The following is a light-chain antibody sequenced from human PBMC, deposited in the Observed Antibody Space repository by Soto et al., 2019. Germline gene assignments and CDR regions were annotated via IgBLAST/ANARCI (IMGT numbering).Light chain of an antibody. CDR3: QQHKSYSRT. J-gene: IGKJ1*01. CDR2: KAS. Sequence: DIQMTQSPYTXSASVGHRVTITCRASQSISSWLAWYQQKPGKAPNLLIYKASSLESGVPSRFSGSGTGTEFTLTISSLQPEDFATYYCQQHKSYSRTFGQGTKVDIK. V-gene: IGKV1-5*03. CDR1: QSISSW.